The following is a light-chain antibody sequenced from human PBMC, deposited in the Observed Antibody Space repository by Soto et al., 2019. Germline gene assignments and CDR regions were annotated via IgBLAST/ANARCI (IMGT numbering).Light chain of an antibody. CDR2: GNS. CDR3: QSYDSSLSGSV. Sequence: QSVLTQPPSVSGAPGQRVTISCTGSSSNIGAGYDVHWYQQLPGTAPKLLIYGNSNRPSGVPDRFPGSKSGTPASLAITGLQAEDEADYYCQSYDSSLSGSVFGGGTKLTVL. V-gene: IGLV1-40*01. J-gene: IGLJ2*01. CDR1: SSNIGAGYD.